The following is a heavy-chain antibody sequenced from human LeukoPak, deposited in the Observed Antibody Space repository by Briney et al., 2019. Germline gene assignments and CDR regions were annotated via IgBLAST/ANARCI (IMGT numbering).Heavy chain of an antibody. CDR1: GSIPLNSYC. V-gene: IGHV3-23*01. J-gene: IGHJ4*02. Sequence: GGSLRLSCAASGSIPLNSYCMSWVRQAPGKGLEWVSASTSSGETTYYADSVKGRFTISRDNSKNMVYLQMNSLRAEDAATYYCAKMQGYFDYWGQGSLVTVSS. CDR3: AKMQGYFDY. CDR2: STSSGETT.